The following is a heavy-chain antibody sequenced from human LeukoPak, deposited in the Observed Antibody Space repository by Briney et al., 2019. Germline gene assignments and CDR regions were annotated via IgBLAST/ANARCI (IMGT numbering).Heavy chain of an antibody. V-gene: IGHV3-7*05. CDR1: GXTFSSYW. CDR2: IKQDGSEK. CDR3: ARGRDCDY. Sequence: PGGSLRLSCAASGXTFSSYWMTWVRQAPGKGLEWVANIKQDGSEKYYVDSVKGRFTISRDNAKNSLYLQMNSLRAEDTAVYYCARGRDCDYWGQGTLVTVSS. D-gene: IGHD2-21*02. J-gene: IGHJ4*02.